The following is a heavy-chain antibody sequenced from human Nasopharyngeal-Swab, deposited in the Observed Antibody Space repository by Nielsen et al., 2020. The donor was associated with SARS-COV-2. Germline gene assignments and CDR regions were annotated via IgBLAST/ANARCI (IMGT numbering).Heavy chain of an antibody. CDR2: INHSGST. V-gene: IGHV4-4*02. Sequence: SETLSLTCAVSGGSISSSNWWSWVRQPPGKGLEWIGEINHSGSTNYNPSLKSRVAISVDTSKNQFSLKLSSVTAADTAVYYCARGRGEYSSSSVFFDYWGQGTLVTVSS. D-gene: IGHD6-6*01. CDR3: ARGRGEYSSSSVFFDY. CDR1: GGSISSSNW. J-gene: IGHJ4*02.